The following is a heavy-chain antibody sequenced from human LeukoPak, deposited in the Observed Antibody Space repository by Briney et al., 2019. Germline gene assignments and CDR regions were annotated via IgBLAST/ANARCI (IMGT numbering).Heavy chain of an antibody. J-gene: IGHJ3*02. CDR3: ARVDWMIGAFDI. CDR2: TGSNGVT. CDR1: RFTFRTYA. Sequence: PGGSLRLSCTGSRFTFRTYAFSWVRQAPGKGLEWVPATGSNGVTYYADSVKGRFTISRDNSKNALYLQMNSLRDEDTAVYYCARVDWMIGAFDIWGQGTMVTVSS. V-gene: IGHV3-23*01. D-gene: IGHD3-22*01.